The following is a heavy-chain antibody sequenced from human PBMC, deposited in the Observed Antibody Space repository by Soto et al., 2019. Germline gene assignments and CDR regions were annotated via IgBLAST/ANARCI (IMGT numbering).Heavy chain of an antibody. J-gene: IGHJ5*02. V-gene: IGHV3-30*18. CDR2: ISYDGSNK. D-gene: IGHD6-6*01. CDR3: AKVDRKTSIAARPYWFDP. CDR1: GFTFSSYG. Sequence: GGSLRLSCAASGFTFSSYGMHWVRQAPGKGLEWVAVISYDGSNKYYADSVKGRFTISRDNSKNTLYLQMNSLRAEDTAVYYCAKVDRKTSIAARPYWFDPWGQGTLVTVSS.